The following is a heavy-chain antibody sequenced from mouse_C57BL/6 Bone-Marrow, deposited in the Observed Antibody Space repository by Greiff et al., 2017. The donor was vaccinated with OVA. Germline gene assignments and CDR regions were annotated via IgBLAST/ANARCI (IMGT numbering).Heavy chain of an antibody. D-gene: IGHD1-1*01. CDR1: GYTFTDHT. CDR2: IYPRDGST. CDR3: HYYGSSYHYYAMDY. J-gene: IGHJ4*01. V-gene: IGHV1-78*01. Sequence: QVQLQQSDAELVKPGASVKISCKVSGYTFTDHTIHWMKQRPEQGLEWIGYIYPRDGSTKYNEKFKGKATLSADKSSSTAYMQLNSLTSEDSAVYFCHYYGSSYHYYAMDYWGQGTSVTGSS.